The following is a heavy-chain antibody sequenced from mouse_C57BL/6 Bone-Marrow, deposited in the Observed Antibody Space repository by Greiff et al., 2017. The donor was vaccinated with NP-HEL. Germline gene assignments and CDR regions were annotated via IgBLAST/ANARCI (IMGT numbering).Heavy chain of an antibody. Sequence: QVQLQQSGPELVRPGVSVKISCKGSGYTFTDYAMHWVKQSHAKSLEWIGVISTYYGDASYNQKFKDKATMTVAKSSSTSYMELARLTSEDSAVYYCARDSTTTVVAYWYFDVWGTGTTVTVSS. CDR1: GYTFTDYA. V-gene: IGHV1-67*01. J-gene: IGHJ1*03. CDR3: ARDSTTTVVAYWYFDV. CDR2: ISTYYGDA. D-gene: IGHD1-1*01.